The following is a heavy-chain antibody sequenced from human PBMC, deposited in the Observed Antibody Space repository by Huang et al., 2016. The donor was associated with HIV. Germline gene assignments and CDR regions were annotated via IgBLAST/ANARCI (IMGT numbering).Heavy chain of an antibody. V-gene: IGHV1-69*01. CDR1: GGPFSSYA. J-gene: IGHJ5*02. CDR3: ARDRKYDNAWYWFDP. CDR2: IMPIFGTP. Sequence: QEQLVQSGAEVKKPGSSVRVSCEASGGPFSSYAINWVRQAPGQGIEGRGGIMPIFGTPNYAQKFQGRVTITADESTSTADMELSSLKSDDTAVYYCARDRKYDNAWYWFDPWGQGTLVTVSS. D-gene: IGHD1-1*01.